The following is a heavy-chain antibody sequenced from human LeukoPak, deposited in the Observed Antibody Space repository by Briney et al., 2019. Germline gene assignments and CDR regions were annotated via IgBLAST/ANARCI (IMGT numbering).Heavy chain of an antibody. Sequence: GGSLRLSCAASGFTFSSYEMNWVRQAPGKGLEWVAYISSSGGIIYYADSVKGRFTISRDNAKNSLYLQMNSLRAEDTAVYYCARHLSGTFDYWGQGTLVTVSS. J-gene: IGHJ4*02. V-gene: IGHV3-48*03. CDR3: ARHLSGTFDY. D-gene: IGHD1-1*01. CDR2: ISSSGGII. CDR1: GFTFSSYE.